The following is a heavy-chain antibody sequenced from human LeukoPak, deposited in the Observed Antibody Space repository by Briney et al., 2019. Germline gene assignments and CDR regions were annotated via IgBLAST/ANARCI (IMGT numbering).Heavy chain of an antibody. CDR1: GYTFTSYA. CDR2: ISAYNGNT. V-gene: IGHV1-18*01. Sequence: ASVKVSCKASGYTFTSYAMHWVRQAPGQRLEWMGWISAYNGNTNYAQKLQGRVTMTTDTSTSTAYMELRSLRSDDTAVYYCAAYHYYYYMDVWGKGTTVTVSS. CDR3: AAYHYYYYMDV. J-gene: IGHJ6*03.